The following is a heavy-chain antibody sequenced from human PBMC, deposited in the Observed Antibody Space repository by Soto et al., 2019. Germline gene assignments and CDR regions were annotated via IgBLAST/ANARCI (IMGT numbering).Heavy chain of an antibody. J-gene: IGHJ4*02. CDR1: GYNFANYW. CDR2: IYPGDSDT. D-gene: IGHD3-16*01. V-gene: IGHV5-51*01. Sequence: GESLKISCKGSGYNFANYWVAWVRQMPGKGLEWMGVIYPGDSDTRYSPSFQGQVTISADKSISTAYLQWSSLKASDTAMYYCARPVLYSTLGGSDYWGQGTLVTVS. CDR3: ARPVLYSTLGGSDY.